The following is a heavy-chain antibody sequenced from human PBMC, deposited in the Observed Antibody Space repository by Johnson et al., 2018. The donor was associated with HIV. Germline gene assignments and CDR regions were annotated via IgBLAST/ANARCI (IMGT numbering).Heavy chain of an antibody. CDR1: GFTFSSYW. J-gene: IGHJ3*02. CDR3: ARAYNDAFDI. V-gene: IGHV3-30-3*01. D-gene: IGHD5-24*01. Sequence: QVQLVESGGGLVQPGGSLRLSCAASGFTFSSYWMSWVRQAPGRGLEWVAVISYVGSNKYYADFVKGRCTISQDNSKHTLYLQMNSLRAEDTAVFYCARAYNDAFDIWGQGTMVTVSS. CDR2: ISYVGSNK.